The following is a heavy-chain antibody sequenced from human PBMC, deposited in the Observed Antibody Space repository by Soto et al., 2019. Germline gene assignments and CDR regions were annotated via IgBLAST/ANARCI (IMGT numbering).Heavy chain of an antibody. V-gene: IGHV3-21*01. J-gene: IGHJ4*02. CDR3: VRGGSSRSY. Sequence: GVSLRLSCTASGFTFSNYIMTWVRQAPGKGLEWVSSLSSGSRYVYYADSVRGRFTISRDDAKNSVYLQMNSLRAEDAAVYYCVRGGSSRSYWGQGSRVTVSS. CDR2: LSSGSRYV. CDR1: GFTFSNYI. D-gene: IGHD3-16*02.